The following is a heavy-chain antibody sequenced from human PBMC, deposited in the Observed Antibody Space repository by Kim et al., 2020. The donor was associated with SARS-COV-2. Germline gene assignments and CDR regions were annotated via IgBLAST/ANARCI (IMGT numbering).Heavy chain of an antibody. J-gene: IGHJ6*02. CDR2: IYYSGST. V-gene: IGHV4-31*03. Sequence: SETLSLTCTVSGGSISSGGYYWSWIRQHPGKGLEWIGYIYYSGSTYYNPSLKSRVTISVDTSKNQFSLKLSSVTSADTAVYYCARGAEISSCWYGGLYYYGMDVWGQGPTVTVSS. D-gene: IGHD6-13*01. CDR3: ARGAEISSCWYGGLYYYGMDV. CDR1: GGSISSGGYY.